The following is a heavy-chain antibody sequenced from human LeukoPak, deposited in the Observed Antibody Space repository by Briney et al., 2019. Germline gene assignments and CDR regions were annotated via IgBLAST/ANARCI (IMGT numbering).Heavy chain of an antibody. D-gene: IGHD3-22*01. CDR2: IIPILGIA. V-gene: IGHV1-69*04. CDR1: GGTFSSYA. CDR3: ARSYYDPEVAFDI. Sequence: AASVKVSCKASGGTFSSYAISWVRQAPGQGLEWMGRIIPILGIANYAQKLQGRVTITADKSTSTAYMELSSLRSEDTAVYYCARSYYDPEVAFDIWGQGTMVTVSS. J-gene: IGHJ3*02.